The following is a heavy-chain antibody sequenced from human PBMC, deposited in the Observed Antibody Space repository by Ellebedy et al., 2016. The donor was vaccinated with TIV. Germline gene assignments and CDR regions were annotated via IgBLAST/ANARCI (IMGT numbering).Heavy chain of an antibody. CDR1: GFTFSSYA. Sequence: GESLKISXAASGFTFSSYAMSWVRQAPGKGLEWVSSISGSGGSTSYADSVKGRFTISRDNSKNTLYLQMNSLRDEDTAVYYCARLGGSGSVDYYYYGMDVWGQGTTVTVSS. V-gene: IGHV3-23*01. J-gene: IGHJ6*02. CDR2: ISGSGGST. CDR3: ARLGGSGSVDYYYYGMDV. D-gene: IGHD3-10*01.